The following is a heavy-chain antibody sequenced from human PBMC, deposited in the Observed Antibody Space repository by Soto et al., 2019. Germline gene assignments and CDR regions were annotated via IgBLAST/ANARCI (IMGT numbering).Heavy chain of an antibody. V-gene: IGHV5-51*01. Sequence: GEALKISFNGSGYIFSNSWIAWVRQMPGKGLEGMGINYPGDTDSIHTPSLQGKDSISADKSINNHYLKWRSLQPPDTAMYYCARNEAYSSCDFWGQGTLVTVSS. J-gene: IGHJ4*02. D-gene: IGHD6-19*01. CDR2: NYPGDTDS. CDR3: ARNEAYSSCDF. CDR1: GYIFSNSW.